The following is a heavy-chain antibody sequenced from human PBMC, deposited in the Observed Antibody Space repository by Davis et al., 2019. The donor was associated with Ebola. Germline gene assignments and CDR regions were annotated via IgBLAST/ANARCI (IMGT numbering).Heavy chain of an antibody. CDR2: MNPNSGNT. D-gene: IGHD5-18*01. J-gene: IGHJ6*02. CDR3: ARVLGGYGYPYYYYYYGMDV. V-gene: IGHV1-8*01. CDR1: RYTFTSYD. Sequence: ASVKVSCKASRYTFTSYDINWVRQAPGQGLEWMGWMNPNSGNTGYAQKFQGRVTMTRNTSISTAYMELSSLRSEDTAVYYCARVLGGYGYPYYYYYYGMDVWGQGTTVSVSS.